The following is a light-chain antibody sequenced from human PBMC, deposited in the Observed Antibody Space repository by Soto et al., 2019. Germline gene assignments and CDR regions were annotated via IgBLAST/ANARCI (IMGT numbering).Light chain of an antibody. J-gene: IGLJ3*02. CDR2: SNN. CDR1: TSNIGSRT. Sequence: QSVLTQPPSASGTPGQRVTISCSGSTSNIGSRTVNWYQQVPGTAPKVVIYSNNQRPSGVPDRFSGSKSGTSASLAISGLQSEDEAEYYCAAWDDSLNGGVFGGGTKVTVL. CDR3: AAWDDSLNGGV. V-gene: IGLV1-44*01.